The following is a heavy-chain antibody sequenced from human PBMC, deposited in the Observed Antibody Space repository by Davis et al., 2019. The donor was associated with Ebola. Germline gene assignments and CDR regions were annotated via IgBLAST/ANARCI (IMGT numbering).Heavy chain of an antibody. CDR3: ARHDDY. CDR1: GFIFSSYS. J-gene: IGHJ4*02. Sequence: GGSLRLSCAASGFIFSSYSMNWVRQVPGKGLEWVSYISGDSRTIDYADSVKGRFTVSRDNAKNLLYLQMNSLRDEDTALYYCARHDDYWGQGTLVTVSS. V-gene: IGHV3-48*02. CDR2: ISGDSRTI.